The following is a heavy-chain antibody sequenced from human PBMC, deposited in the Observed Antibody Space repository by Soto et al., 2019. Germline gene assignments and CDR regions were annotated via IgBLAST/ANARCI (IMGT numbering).Heavy chain of an antibody. Sequence: PGESLKISCQGSGYDFTHYWVAWVRQTPGKGLEWMGVIYPGDAETRYSPSFQGRVTFSVDKSIDTAYLHWSSLEASDTAIYYCARGTKYADSGDFYSFAVWGQGALVTVSS. V-gene: IGHV5-51*01. J-gene: IGHJ4*02. CDR2: IYPGDAET. CDR3: ARGTKYADSGDFYSFAV. CDR1: GYDFTHYW. D-gene: IGHD3-22*01.